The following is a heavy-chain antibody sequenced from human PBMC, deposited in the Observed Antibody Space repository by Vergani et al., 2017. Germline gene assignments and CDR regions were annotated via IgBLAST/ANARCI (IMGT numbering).Heavy chain of an antibody. D-gene: IGHD3-10*01. CDR3: ARVYRYYYGSGSYYPFDY. J-gene: IGHJ4*02. CDR1: GGTFSNHV. Sequence: QVQLVQSGAEVKKPGSSVKVSCKSSGGTFSNHVLAWVRQAPGQGLEWMGGILPLFGTPTYAQRFQGRVTITADESTTTAYMELRSLTSDDSAMYYCARVYRYYYGSGSYYPFDYWGQGTLVTVSS. CDR2: ILPLFGTP. V-gene: IGHV1-69*01.